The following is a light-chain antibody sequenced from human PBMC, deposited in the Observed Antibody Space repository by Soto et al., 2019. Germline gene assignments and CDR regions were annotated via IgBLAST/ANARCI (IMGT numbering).Light chain of an antibody. Sequence: EILLTQSTVTLSLSPGERAILSCRASQSVSTFFAWYQQKPGQAPRLLIYDASKRATGIPARFSGSGSGTDFTLTISSLEPEDFAVYYCQHRFNWPLTFGGGTTVELK. V-gene: IGKV3-11*01. J-gene: IGKJ4*01. CDR1: QSVSTF. CDR3: QHRFNWPLT. CDR2: DAS.